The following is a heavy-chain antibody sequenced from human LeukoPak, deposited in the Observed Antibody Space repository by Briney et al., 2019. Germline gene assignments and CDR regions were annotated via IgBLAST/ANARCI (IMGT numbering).Heavy chain of an antibody. D-gene: IGHD5-18*01. V-gene: IGHV1-18*04. CDR2: ISAYNGNT. Sequence: ASVKVSCKASGYTFTGYLMHWVRQAPGQGLEWLAWISAYNGNTNYAQKFQGRVTMTTDTSTSTAYMELRSLRSDDTAVYYCARGGYSYGYMGYFDYWGQGTLVTVSS. CDR1: GYTFTGYL. J-gene: IGHJ4*02. CDR3: ARGGYSYGYMGYFDY.